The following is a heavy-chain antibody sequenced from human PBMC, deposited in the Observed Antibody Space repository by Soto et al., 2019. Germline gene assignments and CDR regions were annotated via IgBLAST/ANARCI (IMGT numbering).Heavy chain of an antibody. D-gene: IGHD1-1*01. CDR1: GFTVSNNY. CDR3: ARDGTYNWV. J-gene: IGHJ4*01. V-gene: IGHV3-66*01. Sequence: EVQLVESGGGLVQPGGSLRLSCAASGFTVSNNYMRWVRQAPGKGLEWVSLIYSGGATYYADSVKGRFTISRDNSKNTLYLQMNSLRAEDTAVYYCARDGTYNWVGGHGSLVTVSS. CDR2: IYSGGAT.